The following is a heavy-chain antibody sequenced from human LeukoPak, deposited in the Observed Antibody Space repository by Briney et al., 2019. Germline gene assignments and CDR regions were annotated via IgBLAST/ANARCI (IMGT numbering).Heavy chain of an antibody. V-gene: IGHV3-23*01. J-gene: IGHJ4*02. CDR1: GFTFSSYG. CDR3: AKGVEDYYDSSGPPYFDY. CDR2: ISGSGGST. D-gene: IGHD3-22*01. Sequence: SGGTLRLSCAASGFTFSSYGMSWVRQAPGKGLEWVSAISGSGGSTYYADSVKGRFTISRDNSKNTLYLQMNSLRAEDTAVYYCAKGVEDYYDSSGPPYFDYWGQGTLVTVSS.